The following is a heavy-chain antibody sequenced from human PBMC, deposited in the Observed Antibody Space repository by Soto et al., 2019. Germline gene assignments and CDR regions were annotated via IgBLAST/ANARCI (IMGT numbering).Heavy chain of an antibody. D-gene: IGHD2-21*02. CDR1: GYTLTELS. V-gene: IGHV1-24*01. J-gene: IGHJ4*02. Sequence: ASVKVSCKVSGYTLTELSMHWVRQAPGKGLEWMGGFDPEDGETIYAQKFQGRVTMTEDTSTDTAYMELSSLRSEDTAVYYCATVPPPYCGGDCYSLFNYWGQGTLVTVSS. CDR3: ATVPPPYCGGDCYSLFNY. CDR2: FDPEDGET.